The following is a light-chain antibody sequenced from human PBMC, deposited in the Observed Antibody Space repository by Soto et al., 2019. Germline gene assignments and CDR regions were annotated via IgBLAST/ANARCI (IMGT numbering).Light chain of an antibody. CDR3: QQTFSPPYT. CDR1: QSISNS. V-gene: IGKV1-39*01. J-gene: IGKJ2*01. Sequence: DIQMTQSLSSLSASVGDTVTITCRASQSISNSLSWYQQKPGKAPKFLIYVASTLQRGVPSRFSGSGSGTDFTLTISSLQPEDVATYDCQQTFSPPYTFGQGTKLEIK. CDR2: VAS.